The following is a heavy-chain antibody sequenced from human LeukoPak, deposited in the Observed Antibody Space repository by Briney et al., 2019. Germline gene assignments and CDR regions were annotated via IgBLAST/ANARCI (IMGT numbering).Heavy chain of an antibody. CDR2: IVYDSNKK. CDR1: GFTFSSYG. Sequence: GGSLRLSCAASGFTFSSYGLHWVRQAPGKGLEWASFIVYDSNKKYYAGSVKGRFTISRDNSKNMLYLQMNSLRPEDTAVYHCARDQGTVFGYFTYWGQGTLVTVSS. CDR3: ARDQGTVFGYFTY. J-gene: IGHJ4*02. V-gene: IGHV3-30*02. D-gene: IGHD3-3*01.